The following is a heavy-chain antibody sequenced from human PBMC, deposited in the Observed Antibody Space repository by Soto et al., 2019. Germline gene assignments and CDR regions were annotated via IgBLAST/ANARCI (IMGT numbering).Heavy chain of an antibody. V-gene: IGHV3-53*02. CDR1: GFTVSSNY. CDR2: IYSGGNT. Sequence: EVQLVETGGGLIQPGGSLRLSCAVSGFTVSSNYMAWVRQAPGKGLECVSLIYSGGNTYYADSVKGRFTISRDNSRSTLYLQMTSLRAEDTAVYYCATNPSESVVIAFMTWGQGTLVTVSS. CDR3: ATNPSESVVIAFMT. J-gene: IGHJ5*02. D-gene: IGHD2-21*01.